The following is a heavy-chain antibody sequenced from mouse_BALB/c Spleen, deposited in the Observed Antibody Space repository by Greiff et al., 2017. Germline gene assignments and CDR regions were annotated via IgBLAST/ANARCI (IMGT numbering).Heavy chain of an antibody. CDR2: ISSGGSYT. V-gene: IGHV5-6-4*01. CDR1: GFTFSSYT. J-gene: IGHJ3*01. D-gene: IGHD1-2*01. CDR3: TRDLGYGYGFAY. Sequence: DVKLVESGGGLVKPGGSLKLSCAASGFTFSSYTMSWVRQTPEKRLEWVATISSGGSYTYYPDSVKGRFTISRDNAKNTLYLQMSSLKSEDTAMYYCTRDLGYGYGFAYWGQGTLVTVSA.